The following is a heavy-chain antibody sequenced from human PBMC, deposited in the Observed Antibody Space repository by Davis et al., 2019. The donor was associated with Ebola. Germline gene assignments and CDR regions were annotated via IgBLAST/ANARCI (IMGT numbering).Heavy chain of an antibody. CDR3: ARGIGLVVYYYYGMDV. CDR1: GYTFTSYY. CDR2: INPNSGGT. D-gene: IGHD2-8*02. J-gene: IGHJ6*04. V-gene: IGHV1-2*06. Sequence: AASVKVSCKASGYTFTSYYMHWVRQAPGQGLEWMGRINPNSGGTNYAQKFQGRVTMTRDTSISTAYMELSRLRSDDTAVYYCARGIGLVVYYYYGMDVWGKGTTVTGSS.